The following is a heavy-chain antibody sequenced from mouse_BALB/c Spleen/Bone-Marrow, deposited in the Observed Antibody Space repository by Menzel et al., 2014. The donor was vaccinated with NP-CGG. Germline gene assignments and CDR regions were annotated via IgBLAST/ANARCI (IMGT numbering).Heavy chain of an antibody. D-gene: IGHD3-3*01. CDR1: GYTFTSYP. CDR3: TRRAAYYFDY. CDR2: INPSGGYT. Sequence: VQLQESGAELARPGASVWMSCKASGYTFTSYPMNWVKQRPGQGLEWIGYINPSGGYTNYNQKFKDKATLTADKSSSTAYMQLSSLTSEDSAVYYRTRRAAYYFDYWGQGTTLTVSS. J-gene: IGHJ2*01. V-gene: IGHV1-4*01.